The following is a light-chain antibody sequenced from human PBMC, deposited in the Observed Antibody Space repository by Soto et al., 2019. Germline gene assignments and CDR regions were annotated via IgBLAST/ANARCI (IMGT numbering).Light chain of an antibody. J-gene: IGLJ1*01. Sequence: QSARTQPASVSGSPGQSITISCTGTSGDVGGYKYVSWYQQHPGKAPKLLIYEVSNRPSGISTRFSASKSDNTASLTISGLRAEDEADYYCSSYSSGALYVFGTGTKVTVL. V-gene: IGLV2-14*01. CDR1: SGDVGGYKY. CDR2: EVS. CDR3: SSYSSGALYV.